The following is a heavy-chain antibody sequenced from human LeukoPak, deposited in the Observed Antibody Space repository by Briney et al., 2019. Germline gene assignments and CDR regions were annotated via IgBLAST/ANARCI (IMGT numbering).Heavy chain of an antibody. CDR2: IYSDGST. Sequence: GGSLRLSCAASGFTVSSNYMPWVRQAPREGLDGVSVIYSDGSTFYADSVKGRFTISRDSSKNTPYLQMNSLRAEDTAVYYCARDPQVSYWGQGALVTVSS. CDR3: ARDPQVSY. D-gene: IGHD1-14*01. J-gene: IGHJ4*02. CDR1: GFTVSSNY. V-gene: IGHV3-53*01.